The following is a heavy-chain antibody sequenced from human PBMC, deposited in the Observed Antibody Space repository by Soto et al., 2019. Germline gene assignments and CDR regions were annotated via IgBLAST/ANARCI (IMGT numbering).Heavy chain of an antibody. J-gene: IGHJ4*02. Sequence: QVQLVESGGGVVQPGRSLRLSCAASGFTFSSYGMHWVRQAPGKGLEWVAVIWYDGSNKYYADSVKGRFTISRDNSKNTPYLQMNSLRAEDTAVYYCARDRDDSSGFDYWGQGTLVTVSS. CDR3: ARDRDDSSGFDY. V-gene: IGHV3-33*01. CDR1: GFTFSSYG. D-gene: IGHD3-22*01. CDR2: IWYDGSNK.